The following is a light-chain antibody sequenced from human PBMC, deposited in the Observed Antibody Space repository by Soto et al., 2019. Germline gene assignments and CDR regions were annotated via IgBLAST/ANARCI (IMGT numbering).Light chain of an antibody. CDR2: EVT. CDR1: RRDVGGYNY. V-gene: IGLV2-14*01. J-gene: IGLJ1*01. Sequence: QSALTQPASVSGSPGQSITISCTGTRRDVGGYNYVSWYQQYPGKSPKLLIYEVTHRPSGVSNRFYGSKSGNTASLTISGLQAEDEADYYCSSYTISNTLPFVFGTGTKLTVL. CDR3: SSYTISNTLPFV.